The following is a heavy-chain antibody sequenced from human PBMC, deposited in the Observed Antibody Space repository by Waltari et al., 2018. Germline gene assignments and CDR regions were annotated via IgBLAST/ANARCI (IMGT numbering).Heavy chain of an antibody. J-gene: IGHJ6*02. CDR2: ISSSGSTI. CDR1: GFTFSSYE. V-gene: IGHV3-48*03. CDR3: ARDTGGYDWPFRGMDV. Sequence: EVQLVESGGGLVQPGGSLRLSCAASGFTFSSYEMNWVRPAPGKGLEWVSYISSSGSTINNADSVKDRFTITRDNARNSLYLKMNSLRARNTAVYYCARDTGGYDWPFRGMDVWGQGTTVTVSS. D-gene: IGHD5-12*01.